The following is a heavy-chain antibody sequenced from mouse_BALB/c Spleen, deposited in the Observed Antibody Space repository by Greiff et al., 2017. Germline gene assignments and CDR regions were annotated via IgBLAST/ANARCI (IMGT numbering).Heavy chain of an antibody. D-gene: IGHD2-1*01. CDR1: GYSITSDYA. CDR3: ARWGNYDAY. J-gene: IGHJ3*01. Sequence: EVKLQESGPGLVKPSQSLSLTCTVTGYSITSDYAWNWIRQFPGNKLEWMGYISYSGSTSYNPSLKSRISITRDTSKNQFFLQLNSVTTEDTATYYCARWGNYDAYWGQGTLVTVSA. V-gene: IGHV3-2*02. CDR2: ISYSGST.